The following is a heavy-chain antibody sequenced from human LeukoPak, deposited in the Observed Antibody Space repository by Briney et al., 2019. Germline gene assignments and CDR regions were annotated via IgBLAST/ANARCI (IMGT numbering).Heavy chain of an antibody. Sequence: ASVKVSCKASGYTFTSYGISWVRQAPGQGLEWMGWISAYNGNTNYAQKLQGRVTMTTDTSTSTAYMELSRLRSDDTAVYYCARNYDSSGYPRVDYWGQGTLVTVSS. CDR3: ARNYDSSGYPRVDY. V-gene: IGHV1-18*01. J-gene: IGHJ4*02. CDR2: ISAYNGNT. CDR1: GYTFTSYG. D-gene: IGHD3-22*01.